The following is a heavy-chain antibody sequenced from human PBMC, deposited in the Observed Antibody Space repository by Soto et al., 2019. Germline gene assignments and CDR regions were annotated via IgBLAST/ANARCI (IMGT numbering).Heavy chain of an antibody. J-gene: IGHJ4*02. CDR3: TKYTTPETIFGVVILY. V-gene: IGHV3-15*01. CDR2: IKSKTDGGTT. D-gene: IGHD3-3*01. Sequence: GGSLRLSCAASGFTFSNAWMSWVRQAPGKGLEWVGRIKSKTDGGTTDYAAPVKGRFTISRDDSKNTLYLQMNSLKTEDTAVYYCTKYTTPETIFGVVILYWGQGTLVTVSS. CDR1: GFTFSNAW.